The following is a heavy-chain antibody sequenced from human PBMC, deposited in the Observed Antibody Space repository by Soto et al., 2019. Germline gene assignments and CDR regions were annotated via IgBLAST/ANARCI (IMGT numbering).Heavy chain of an antibody. CDR1: GGSINSGGYS. CDR3: ARAHSSSCMDY. CDR2: IYQSGST. J-gene: IGHJ4*02. D-gene: IGHD6-13*01. V-gene: IGHV4-30-2*01. Sequence: SETLSLTCDVSGGSINSGGYSWSWIRQPPGKGLEWVGYIYQSGSTYYNPSLRSRLTISIDRSKNQFSLKLTSVTAADTAVYYCARAHSSSCMDYWGQGTLVTVSS.